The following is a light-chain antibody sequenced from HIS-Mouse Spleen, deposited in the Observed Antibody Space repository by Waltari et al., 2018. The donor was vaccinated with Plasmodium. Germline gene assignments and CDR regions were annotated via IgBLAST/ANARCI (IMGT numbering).Light chain of an antibody. CDR3: SSYAGSNNLV. V-gene: IGLV2-8*01. Sequence: QSSLTLPPSASGLPGQSVPISCTGTSSNFGCYTYVPCYHQHPGKAPKLMIYEVSKRPSGVPDLFAGSKAGNTASLTVSGLQAEDEADYYCSSYAGSNNLVFGGGTKLTVL. CDR1: SSNFGCYTY. J-gene: IGLJ2*01. CDR2: EVS.